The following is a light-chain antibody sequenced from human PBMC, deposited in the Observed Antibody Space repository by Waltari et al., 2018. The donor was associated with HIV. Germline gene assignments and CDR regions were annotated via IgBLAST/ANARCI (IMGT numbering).Light chain of an antibody. CDR2: KAS. CDR1: QSISSW. CDR3: QQYDSYSWT. Sequence: DIQMTQSPSTLSASVGDRVTLTCRASQSISSWLAWYQQKPGKAPKVLIYKASSLESGVPSRFSGSGSGTEFTLTISSLQSDDFATYYCQQYDSYSWTFGQGTKVEIK. J-gene: IGKJ1*01. V-gene: IGKV1-5*03.